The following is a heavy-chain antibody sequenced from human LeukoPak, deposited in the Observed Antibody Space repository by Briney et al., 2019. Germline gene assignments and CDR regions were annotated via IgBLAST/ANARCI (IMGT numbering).Heavy chain of an antibody. CDR3: GIVVVPAATPMDV. CDR2: ISAYNGNT. V-gene: IGHV1-18*01. Sequence: ASVKVSCKASGGTFSSYGISWVRQAPGQGLEWMGWISAYNGNTNYAQKLQGRVTMTTDTSTSTAYMELRSLRSDDTAVYYCGIVVVPAATPMDVWGKGTTVTVSS. D-gene: IGHD2-2*02. J-gene: IGHJ6*03. CDR1: GGTFSSYG.